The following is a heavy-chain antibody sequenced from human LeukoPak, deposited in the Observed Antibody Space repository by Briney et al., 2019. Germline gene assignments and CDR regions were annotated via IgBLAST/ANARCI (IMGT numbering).Heavy chain of an antibody. CDR1: GLTLSNFW. Sequence: QSGVPLSLSCAASGLTLSNFWTHCVRQAPGEGLVWVSPINSYGSTTTYAVSVKGRYTISIESADNTLYLQMKSLRREHTSVYYCARGYSWYRVDHWGQGTLVTFSS. CDR2: INSYGSTT. D-gene: IGHD6-13*01. V-gene: IGHV3-74*01. J-gene: IGHJ4*01. CDR3: ARGYSWYRVDH.